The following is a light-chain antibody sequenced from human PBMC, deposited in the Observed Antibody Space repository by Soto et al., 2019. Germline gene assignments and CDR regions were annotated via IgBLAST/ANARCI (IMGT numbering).Light chain of an antibody. CDR2: SNN. J-gene: IGLJ2*01. CDR1: SSNIGSNT. CDR3: AAWDDSLNALV. V-gene: IGLV1-44*01. Sequence: QSVLTQPPSASGTPGQRVTISCSGSSSNIGSNTVNWYQQLPGTAPKLLIYSNNQRPSGVPDRFSGSKSGTSASLAISGLQSEDEADYYCAAWDDSLNALVFCGGTKLTVL.